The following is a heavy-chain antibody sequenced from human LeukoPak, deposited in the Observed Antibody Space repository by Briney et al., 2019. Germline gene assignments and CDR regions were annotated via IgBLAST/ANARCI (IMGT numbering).Heavy chain of an antibody. Sequence: GGSQRLSCAASGFTFSSYSMNWVRQAPGKGLEWVSYISSSSSTIYYADSVKGRFTISRDNAKNSLHLQMNSLRDEDTAVYYCARDLCGGDCYSDYWGQGTLVTVSS. CDR2: ISSSSSTI. V-gene: IGHV3-48*02. CDR1: GFTFSSYS. CDR3: ARDLCGGDCYSDY. J-gene: IGHJ4*02. D-gene: IGHD2-21*02.